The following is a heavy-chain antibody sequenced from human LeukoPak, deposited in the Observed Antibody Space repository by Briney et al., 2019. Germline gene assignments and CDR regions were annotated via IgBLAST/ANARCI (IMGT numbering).Heavy chain of an antibody. V-gene: IGHV3-23*01. J-gene: IGHJ5*02. CDR2: VSGSGGGT. CDR3: VRGSPLGATTNWLDP. D-gene: IGHD1-26*01. CDR1: GFPFSSYA. Sequence: GGSLRLSCAASGFPFSSYAMSWVRQAPGKGLEWVSVVSGSGGGTYYADSVKGRFAISGDNSKNTVYLQMNSLRAEDTAMYYCVRGSPLGATTNWLDPWGQGTLVTVSS.